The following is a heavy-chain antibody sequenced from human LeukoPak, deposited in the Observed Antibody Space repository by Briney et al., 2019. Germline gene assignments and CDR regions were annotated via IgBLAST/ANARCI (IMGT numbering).Heavy chain of an antibody. D-gene: IGHD3-10*01. V-gene: IGHV1-18*01. CDR3: ARQPGYYGSGSYPY. J-gene: IGHJ4*02. CDR2: ISAYNGNT. Sequence: GASVKVSCKASGGTFSSYAISWVRQAPGQGLEWMGWISAYNGNTNYAQKLQGRVTMTTDTSTSTAYMELRSLRSDDTAVYYCARQPGYYGSGSYPYWGQGTLVTVSS. CDR1: GGTFSSYA.